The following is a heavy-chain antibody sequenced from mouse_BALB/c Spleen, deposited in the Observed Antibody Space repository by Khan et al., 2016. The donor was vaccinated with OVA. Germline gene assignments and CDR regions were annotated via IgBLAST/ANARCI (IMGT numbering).Heavy chain of an antibody. J-gene: IGHJ3*01. CDR2: VSTGGSYT. V-gene: IGHV5-6*01. Sequence: EVELVESGGDLVKPGGSLKLSCAASGFTFSTYGMSWVRQTPDKRLAWVATVSTGGSYTYYQDSVQGRFTLSRDNAKNTLYLQMSSLKSEDTAMVYCARLAYYYDSEGFAYWGQGTLVTVSA. CDR3: ARLAYYYDSEGFAY. CDR1: GFTFSTYG. D-gene: IGHD1-1*01.